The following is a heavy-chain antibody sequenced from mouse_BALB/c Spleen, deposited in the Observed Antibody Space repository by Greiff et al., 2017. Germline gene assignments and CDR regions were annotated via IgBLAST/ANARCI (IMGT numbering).Heavy chain of an antibody. CDR1: GFTFSSYG. CDR3: ARAGDAMDY. J-gene: IGHJ4*01. Sequence: DVKLVESGGDLVKPGGSLKLSCAASGFTFSSYGMSWVRQTPDKRLEWVATISSGGSYTYYPDSVKGRFTISRDNAKNTLYLQMSSLKSEDTAMYYCARAGDAMDYWGQGTSVTVSS. V-gene: IGHV5-6*02. CDR2: ISSGGSYT.